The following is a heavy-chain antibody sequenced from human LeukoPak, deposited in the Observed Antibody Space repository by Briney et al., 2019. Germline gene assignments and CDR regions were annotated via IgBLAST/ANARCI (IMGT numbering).Heavy chain of an antibody. D-gene: IGHD3-10*01. Sequence: SETLSLTCTVSGDSIRSYYWSWIRQPPGKGLEWIGYIYYSGTADYNPSLKSRVTISVDTSKNQFSLKLSSVTAADTAVYYCARRGGGGPLLDYWGQGILVTVSS. CDR2: IYYSGTA. CDR1: GDSIRSYY. CDR3: ARRGGGGPLLDY. J-gene: IGHJ4*02. V-gene: IGHV4-59*01.